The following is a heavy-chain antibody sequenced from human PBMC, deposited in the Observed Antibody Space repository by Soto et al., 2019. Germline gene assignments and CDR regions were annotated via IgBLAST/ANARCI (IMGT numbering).Heavy chain of an antibody. Sequence: GGSLRLSCAASGFTVSSDYMSWVRQAPGKGLGRGSSSYSGGRAGYAGRVQGRLSNSRDNSKNTVYLQMNSLRAEDTAVYYCARGVARYSLLHYWGQGTLVTVSS. CDR3: ARGVARYSLLHY. D-gene: IGHD3-10*01. V-gene: IGHV3-66*01. J-gene: IGHJ4*02. CDR2: SYSGGRA. CDR1: GFTVSSDY.